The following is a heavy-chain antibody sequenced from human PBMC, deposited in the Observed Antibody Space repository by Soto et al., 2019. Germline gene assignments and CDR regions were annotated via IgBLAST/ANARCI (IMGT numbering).Heavy chain of an antibody. CDR1: GFTFSSYA. V-gene: IGHV3-30-3*01. J-gene: IGHJ6*02. CDR3: ARGGRSSSWERYYYYYGMDV. CDR2: ISYDGSNK. Sequence: GGSLRLSCAASGFTFSSYAMHWVRQAPGKGLEWVAVISYDGSNKYYADSVKGRFTISRDNSKNTLYLQMNSLRAEDTAVYYCARGGRSSSWERYYYYYGMDVWGQGTTVTVSS. D-gene: IGHD6-13*01.